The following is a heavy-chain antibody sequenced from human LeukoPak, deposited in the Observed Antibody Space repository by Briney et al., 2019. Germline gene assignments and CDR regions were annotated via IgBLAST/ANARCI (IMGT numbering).Heavy chain of an antibody. CDR1: GYSISSGYY. V-gene: IGHV4-38-2*01. Sequence: PSETLSLTCAVSGYSISSGYYWGWIRQPPGKGLEWIGSIYHSGSTYYNPSLKSRVTISVDTSKNQFSLKLSSATAADTAVYYCARVHTYYDFWSGYYRDNWFDPWGQGTLVTVSS. J-gene: IGHJ5*02. CDR3: ARVHTYYDFWSGYYRDNWFDP. CDR2: IYHSGST. D-gene: IGHD3-3*01.